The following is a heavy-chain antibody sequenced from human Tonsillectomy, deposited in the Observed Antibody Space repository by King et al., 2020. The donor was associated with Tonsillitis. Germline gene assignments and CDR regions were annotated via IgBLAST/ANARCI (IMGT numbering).Heavy chain of an antibody. V-gene: IGHV4-34*01. Sequence: VQLQQWGAGLLKPSETLSLTCAVYDGSFSDDYWSWIRQPPGKGLEWIGEINHSGSTNHNPSLKSRVTISLDASKNQFSLRLTSVTAADTAVYYCAREIAYFDLWGRGTLVTVSS. J-gene: IGHJ2*01. CDR3: AREIAYFDL. CDR2: INHSGST. CDR1: DGSFSDDY.